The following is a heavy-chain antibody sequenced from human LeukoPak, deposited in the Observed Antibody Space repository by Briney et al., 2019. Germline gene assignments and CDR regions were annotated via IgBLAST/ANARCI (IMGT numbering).Heavy chain of an antibody. CDR3: ARTTEGGYTYGYFYYYYMDV. CDR1: GDSISSSNW. Sequence: TSGTLSLTCAVSGDSISSSNWWSWVRQPPGKGLEWIGYIYYSGSTNYNPSLKSRVTISVDTSKNQFSLKLTSVTAADTAVYYCARTTEGGYTYGYFYYYYMDVWGKGTTVTISS. V-gene: IGHV4-4*02. CDR2: IYYSGST. D-gene: IGHD5-18*01. J-gene: IGHJ6*03.